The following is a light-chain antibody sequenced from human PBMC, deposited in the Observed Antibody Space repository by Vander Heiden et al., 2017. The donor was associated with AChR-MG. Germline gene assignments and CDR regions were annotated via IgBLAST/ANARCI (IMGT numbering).Light chain of an antibody. Sequence: EIVLPQSPGTLSLSPGERATLSCRASQSVSSTYLGWFQQKPGQTPRLLIYAASSRATGIPDRFSGSGSGTDFTLTISRLEPEDFAVYYCQQYGSSPFTFGQGTKLEIK. V-gene: IGKV3-20*01. CDR2: AAS. CDR3: QQYGSSPFT. CDR1: QSVSSTY. J-gene: IGKJ2*01.